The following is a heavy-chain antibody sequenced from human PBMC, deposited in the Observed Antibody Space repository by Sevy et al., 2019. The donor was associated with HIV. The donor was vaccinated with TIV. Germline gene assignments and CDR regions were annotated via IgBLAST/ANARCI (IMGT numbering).Heavy chain of an antibody. J-gene: IGHJ3*01. CDR2: INPTSGGT. CDR1: GYTFTGYY. CDR3: ATEWD. Sequence: ASVKVSCKASGYTFTGYYIHWVRQAPGQGLEWMGRINPTSGGTNYPQKFQGRVTMTRDTSISTAYMDLSRLKSDDTAVYYCATEWDWGQGTMVTDSS. D-gene: IGHD1-26*01. V-gene: IGHV1-2*06.